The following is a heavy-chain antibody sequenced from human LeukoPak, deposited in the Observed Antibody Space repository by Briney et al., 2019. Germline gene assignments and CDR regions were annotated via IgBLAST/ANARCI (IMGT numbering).Heavy chain of an antibody. CDR3: AKRSGAPNNFDY. V-gene: IGHV3-43*02. CDR2: ISGDGANE. CDR1: GFTFDEHA. J-gene: IGHJ4*02. D-gene: IGHD1-1*01. Sequence: PGGSLRLSCAPSGFTFDEHAMHWVRQVPGRGLEWVSLISGDGANEYYADSVKGRFTISRDNSRNSLFLQMNSLRTEDTALYFCAKRSGAPNNFDYWGQGVLVTVSS.